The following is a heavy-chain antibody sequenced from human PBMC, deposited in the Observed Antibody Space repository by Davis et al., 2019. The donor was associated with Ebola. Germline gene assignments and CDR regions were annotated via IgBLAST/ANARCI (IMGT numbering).Heavy chain of an antibody. CDR1: GGSISSSNW. Sequence: PSETLSLTCAVSGGSISSSNWWSWVRQPPGKGLEWIGEIYHSGSTNYNPSLKSRVTISVDKSKNQFSLKLSSVTAADTAVYYCARAGYSSSWTGDWFDPWGQGTLVTVSS. CDR3: ARAGYSSSWTGDWFDP. J-gene: IGHJ5*02. V-gene: IGHV4-4*02. CDR2: IYHSGST. D-gene: IGHD6-13*01.